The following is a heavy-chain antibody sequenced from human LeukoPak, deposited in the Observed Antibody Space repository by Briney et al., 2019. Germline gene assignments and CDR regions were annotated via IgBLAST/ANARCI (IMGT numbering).Heavy chain of an antibody. CDR3: ARVYCSSTSFYGMDV. CDR1: GYTFSGHY. CDR2: INPNTGVT. Sequence: ASVKVSCKASGYTFSGHYPHWVRQAPGQGLEWMGRINPNTGVTQYTENFQGRVTMTGDTSISTAYMELNGLRSDDTAIYYCARVYCSSTSFYGMDVWGQGTTVTVSS. D-gene: IGHD2-2*01. V-gene: IGHV1-2*06. J-gene: IGHJ6*02.